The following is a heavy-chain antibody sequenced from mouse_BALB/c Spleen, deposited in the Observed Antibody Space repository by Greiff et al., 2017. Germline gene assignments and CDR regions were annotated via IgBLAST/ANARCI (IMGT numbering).Heavy chain of an antibody. CDR3: AREGDGYSPYWYFDV. J-gene: IGHJ1*01. Sequence: VQLKESGPGLVAPSQSLSITCTVSGFSLTGYGVNWVRQPPGKGLEWLGMIWGDGSTDYNSALKSRLSISKDNSKSQVFLKMNSLQTDDTARYYCAREGDGYSPYWYFDVWGAGTTVTVSS. CDR2: IWGDGST. CDR1: GFSLTGYG. D-gene: IGHD2-3*01. V-gene: IGHV2-6-7*01.